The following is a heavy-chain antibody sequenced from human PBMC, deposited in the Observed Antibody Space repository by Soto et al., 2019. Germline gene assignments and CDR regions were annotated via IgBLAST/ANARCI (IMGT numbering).Heavy chain of an antibody. V-gene: IGHV3-11*01. D-gene: IGHD3-16*01. CDR2: ISSSGSTI. J-gene: IGHJ3*02. CDR1: GFTFSDYY. CDR3: ARDPRGDYADNAFDI. Sequence: GGSLGLCCEACGFTFSDYYMSWIRQAPGKGLEWVSYISSSGSTIYYADSVKGRFTISRDNAKNSLYLQMNSLRDEDTAVYYCARDPRGDYADNAFDIWGQGTMVTVSS.